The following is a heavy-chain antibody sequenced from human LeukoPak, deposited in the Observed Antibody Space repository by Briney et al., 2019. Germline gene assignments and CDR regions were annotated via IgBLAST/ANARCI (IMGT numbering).Heavy chain of an antibody. Sequence: SETLSLTCAVYGGSFSGYYWSWIRQPAGKGLEWIGRIYTSGSTNYNPSLKSRVTMSVDTSKNQFSLKLSSVTAADTAVYYCARGRLEDYYYYMDVWGKGTTVTISS. D-gene: IGHD4-11*01. CDR2: IYTSGST. CDR1: GGSFSGYY. J-gene: IGHJ6*03. CDR3: ARGRLEDYYYYMDV. V-gene: IGHV4-59*10.